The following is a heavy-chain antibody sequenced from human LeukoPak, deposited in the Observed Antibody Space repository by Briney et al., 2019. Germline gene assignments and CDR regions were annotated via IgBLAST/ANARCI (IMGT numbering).Heavy chain of an antibody. CDR3: ARDQTNRGGDCYKSFFDF. CDR1: GYTFSDCY. CDR2: INPHSGGT. V-gene: IGHV1-2*02. D-gene: IGHD2-21*02. J-gene: IGHJ4*02. Sequence: ASVKVSCKASGYTFSDCYIHWVRQAPGQGLEWMGWINPHSGGTKSAQRFQGRVTMTRDTSISTAYMEVSRLKSDDTAVYYCARDQTNRGGDCYKSFFDFWGQGTLVTVSS.